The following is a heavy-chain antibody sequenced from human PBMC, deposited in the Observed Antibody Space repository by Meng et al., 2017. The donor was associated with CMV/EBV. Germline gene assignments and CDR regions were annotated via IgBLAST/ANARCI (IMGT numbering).Heavy chain of an antibody. D-gene: IGHD2-2*01. CDR3: AKGDIVVVPAAKGFDY. J-gene: IGHJ4*02. Sequence: GGSLRLSCAASGFTLSSYAMSWVRQAPGKGLEWVSAISGSGGSTYYADSVKGRFTISRDNSKNTLYLQMNSLRAEDTAVYYCAKGDIVVVPAAKGFDYWGQGTLVTVSS. CDR2: ISGSGGST. V-gene: IGHV3-23*01. CDR1: GFTLSSYA.